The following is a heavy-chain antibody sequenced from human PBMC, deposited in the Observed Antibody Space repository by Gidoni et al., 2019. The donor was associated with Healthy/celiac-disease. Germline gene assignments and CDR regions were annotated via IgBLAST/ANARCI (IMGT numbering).Heavy chain of an antibody. J-gene: IGHJ4*02. V-gene: IGHV4-34*01. D-gene: IGHD3-10*01. CDR1: GGSFSGYY. CDR2: INHSGST. Sequence: QVQLHPWGAGLLTPSAPLSLTCAVHGGSFSGYYWSWSRQPPGKGLEWIGEINHSGSTNYNPSLKSRVTISVDTSKNQFALKLSTVTAADTAVYYCARGYGSGKWARVWYFDYWGQGTLVTVSS. CDR3: ARGYGSGKWARVWYFDY.